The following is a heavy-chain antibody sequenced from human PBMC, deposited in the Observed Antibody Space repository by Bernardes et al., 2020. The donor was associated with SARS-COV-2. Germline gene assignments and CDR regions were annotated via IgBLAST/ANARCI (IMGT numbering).Heavy chain of an antibody. Sequence: TLSLTCAVSGDSVSATNWWTWVRQPPGQGLEWIGESPHSGRTNSNPSLKNRVTILVDTSQNQVSLDLTSVTAADTAKYYCAKLSGSGYFRFEFWGHGSLVTVSS. D-gene: IGHD3-3*01. CDR1: GDSVSATNW. CDR3: AKLSGSGYFRFEF. J-gene: IGHJ4*01. CDR2: SPHSGRT. V-gene: IGHV4-4*02.